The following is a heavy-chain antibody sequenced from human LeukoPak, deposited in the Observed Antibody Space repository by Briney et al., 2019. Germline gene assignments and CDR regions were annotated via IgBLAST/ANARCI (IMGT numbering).Heavy chain of an antibody. CDR1: GYTFTGYY. CDR3: VRIYRGPDY. CDR2: INPNSDDT. J-gene: IGHJ4*02. Sequence: GASVKVSCKASGYTFTGYYIHWVRQAPGQGLEWMGWINPNSDDTNYAQKFQGRVTMTRDTSISTVYMELTRLRSDDTAVYYCVRIYRGPDYWGQGTLVTVSS. D-gene: IGHD3-10*01. V-gene: IGHV1-2*02.